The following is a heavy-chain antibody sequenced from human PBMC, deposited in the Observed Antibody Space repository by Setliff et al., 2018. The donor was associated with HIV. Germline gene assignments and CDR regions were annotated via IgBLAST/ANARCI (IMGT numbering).Heavy chain of an antibody. Sequence: ASVKVSCKTSGYTFTNYGISWVRQAPGQRLEWMGWISAYDGNTNYAQNFLGRVTMTIDTSTSRAYMELRSLRSDDTAMYFCARLGSGWSDSYYYAMDIWGQGTTVTVSS. CDR1: GYTFTNYG. CDR2: ISAYDGNT. J-gene: IGHJ6*02. D-gene: IGHD6-19*01. CDR3: ARLGSGWSDSYYYAMDI. V-gene: IGHV1-18*01.